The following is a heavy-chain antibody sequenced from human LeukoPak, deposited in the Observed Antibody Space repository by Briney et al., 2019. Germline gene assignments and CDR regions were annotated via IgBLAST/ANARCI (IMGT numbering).Heavy chain of an antibody. J-gene: IGHJ4*02. Sequence: GGSLRLSCAASGFTFSTYSMNWVRQAPGKGLEWVSYISFSSTTIYYADSVKGRFTISRDNAKNSLYLQMNSLRADDTAVYYCVRDPEDYFDYWGQGILVTVSS. CDR2: ISFSSTTI. CDR3: VRDPEDYFDY. V-gene: IGHV3-48*01. CDR1: GFTFSTYS.